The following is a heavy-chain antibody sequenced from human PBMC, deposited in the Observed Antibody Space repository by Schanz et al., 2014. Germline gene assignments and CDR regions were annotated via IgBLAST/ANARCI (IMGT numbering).Heavy chain of an antibody. CDR2: ISPYNGNT. CDR3: ARDNLVSSSWYNYYGMDV. CDR1: GYTFIDYS. D-gene: IGHD6-13*01. J-gene: IGHJ6*02. Sequence: QVRLVQSGAEVKKPGASVKVSCKASGYTFIDYSLNWVRQAPGQGLEWMGWISPYNGNTNYARKLQGRVTMTTDTSTSTAYMELRSLRSDDTAVYYCARDNLVSSSWYNYYGMDVWGQGTTVTVSS. V-gene: IGHV1-18*04.